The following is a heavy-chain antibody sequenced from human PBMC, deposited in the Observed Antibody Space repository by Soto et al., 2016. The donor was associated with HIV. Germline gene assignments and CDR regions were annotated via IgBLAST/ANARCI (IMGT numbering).Heavy chain of an antibody. CDR2: VNHSGST. V-gene: IGHV4-34*01. CDR3: ARHRYSSGDLDS. J-gene: IGHJ4*02. CDR1: GGSLSGYY. D-gene: IGHD6-19*01. Sequence: QVHLQQWGAGLLKPSETLSLTCAVYGGSLSGYYWSFIRQSPGKGLEWIGEVNHSGSTNYNPSLESRVTVSVDTSKKLFSLKLNSVTAADTATYYCARHRYSSGDLDSWGQGTLVTVSS.